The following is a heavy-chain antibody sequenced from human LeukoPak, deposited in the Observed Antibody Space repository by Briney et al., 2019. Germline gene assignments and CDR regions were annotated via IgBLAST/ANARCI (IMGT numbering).Heavy chain of an antibody. Sequence: QAGGSLRLSCAASGFTFSDDEMSWVRQAPGKGLEWVSYISSSGSTRYYADSVKGRFTISRDNAENSMYLLMNSLRAEDTAVYYCARTTVVTEFDFWGQGTLVTVSS. V-gene: IGHV3-48*03. CDR2: ISSSGSTR. D-gene: IGHD4-23*01. CDR3: ARTTVVTEFDF. CDR1: GFTFSDDE. J-gene: IGHJ4*02.